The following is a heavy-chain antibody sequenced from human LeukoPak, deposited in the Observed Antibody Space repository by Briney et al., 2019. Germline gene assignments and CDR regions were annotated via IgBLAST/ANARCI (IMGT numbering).Heavy chain of an antibody. Sequence: GASVKVSCKASGYTFTNYDIIWVRQASGRGLEWMGWVNPGSGNTGYSQNLQGRVTITRNTSISTAYMELSRLRSDDTAVYYCARYYYGSGSPTFWFDPWGQGTLVTVSS. CDR1: GYTFTNYD. V-gene: IGHV1-8*01. D-gene: IGHD3-10*01. CDR2: VNPGSGNT. CDR3: ARYYYGSGSPTFWFDP. J-gene: IGHJ5*02.